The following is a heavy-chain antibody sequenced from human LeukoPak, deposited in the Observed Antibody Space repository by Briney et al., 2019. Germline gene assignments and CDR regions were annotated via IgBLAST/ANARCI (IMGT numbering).Heavy chain of an antibody. Sequence: SETLSLTCAVYGGSFSGYYWSWIRQPPGKGLEWIGEINHSGSTNYNPSLKSRVTISVDTSKNQFSLKLSSVTAADTAVYYCARVDSSGRNKVWGQGTLVTVSS. J-gene: IGHJ4*02. CDR2: INHSGST. D-gene: IGHD6-19*01. CDR1: GGSFSGYY. CDR3: ARVDSSGRNKV. V-gene: IGHV4-34*01.